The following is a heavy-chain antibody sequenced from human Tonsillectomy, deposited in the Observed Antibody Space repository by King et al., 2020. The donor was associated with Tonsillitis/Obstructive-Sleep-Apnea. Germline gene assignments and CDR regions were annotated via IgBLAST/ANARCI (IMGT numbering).Heavy chain of an antibody. CDR3: ARGGSEQWLYNWFAP. D-gene: IGHD6-19*01. Sequence: VQLVESGSELKKPGASVKVSCKASGYTFTNYAINWVRQAPGQGLEWMGWINTNTEDPTFAQGFTGRFVFSLDTAVSTAFLQISSLKTEDTAVYYCARGGSEQWLYNWFAPWGQGTLVTVSS. J-gene: IGHJ5*02. V-gene: IGHV7-4-1*02. CDR2: INTNTEDP. CDR1: GYTFTNYA.